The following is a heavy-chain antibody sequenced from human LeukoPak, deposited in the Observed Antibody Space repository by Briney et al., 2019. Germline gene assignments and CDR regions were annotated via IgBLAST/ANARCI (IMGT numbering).Heavy chain of an antibody. CDR2: INPNSGGT. CDR3: ARETAHYYDSSGYENWFDP. V-gene: IGHV1-2*02. Sequence: ASVKVSRKASGYTFTGYYMHWVRQAPGQGLEWMGWINPNSGGTNYAQKFQGRVTMTRDTSISTAYMELSRLRSDDTAVYYCARETAHYYDSSGYENWFDPWGQGTLVTVSS. D-gene: IGHD3-22*01. J-gene: IGHJ5*02. CDR1: GYTFTGYY.